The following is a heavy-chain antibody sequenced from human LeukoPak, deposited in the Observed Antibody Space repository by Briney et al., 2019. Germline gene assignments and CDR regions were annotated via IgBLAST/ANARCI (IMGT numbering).Heavy chain of an antibody. Sequence: ASVKVSCKASGGTFSSYAISWVRQAPGQGLEWMGRIIPILGIANYAQKFQGRVTITADKSTSTAYMELSSLRSEDTAVYYCARGTLSIAVAGVLDYWGQGTLSPSPQ. D-gene: IGHD6-19*01. CDR3: ARGTLSIAVAGVLDY. CDR1: GGTFSSYA. CDR2: IIPILGIA. J-gene: IGHJ4*02. V-gene: IGHV1-69*04.